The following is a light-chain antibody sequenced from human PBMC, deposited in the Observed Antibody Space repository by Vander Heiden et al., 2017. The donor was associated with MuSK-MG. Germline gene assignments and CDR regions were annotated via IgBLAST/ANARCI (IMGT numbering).Light chain of an antibody. V-gene: IGLV2-14*01. CDR3: SSYTSSSTLEV. J-gene: IGLJ2*01. Sequence: QSALTQPASVSRSPGLSITISCTGTSSDVGGYNEVSWDKQHPGKAPKLMIYEVSSRPAGGANRFCGSKAGNTASLTITGLQAEDEADYYCSSYTSSSTLEVFGGGTKLTVL. CDR2: EVS. CDR1: SSDVGGYNE.